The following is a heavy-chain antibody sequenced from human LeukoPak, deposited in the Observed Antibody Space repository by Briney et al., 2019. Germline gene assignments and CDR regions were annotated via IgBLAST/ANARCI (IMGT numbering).Heavy chain of an antibody. D-gene: IGHD3-16*01. V-gene: IGHV4-4*07. CDR1: GGSISSYY. Sequence: PSETLSLTCTVSGGSISSYYWSWIRQPPGKGLEWIGRIYTSGSTNYNPSLKSRVTMSVDTSKNQFSLKLSSVTAADTAVYYCARDREGAPVYYFDYWGQGTLVTVSS. CDR2: IYTSGST. J-gene: IGHJ4*02. CDR3: ARDREGAPVYYFDY.